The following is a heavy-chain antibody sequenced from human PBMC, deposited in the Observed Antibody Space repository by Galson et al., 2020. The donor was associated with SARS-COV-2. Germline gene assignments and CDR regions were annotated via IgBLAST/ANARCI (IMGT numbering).Heavy chain of an antibody. Sequence: GESLKISCKGSGYNFTTYWIGWVRQMPGKGLEWMGNIYPGDSDTTYSPPFQGQVTISADKSISTAYLRWSSLRASDTAIYYCARRPAFSGSGYNYLDYWGQGTLVTVSS. J-gene: IGHJ4*02. CDR3: ARRPAFSGSGYNYLDY. V-gene: IGHV5-51*01. CDR2: IYPGDSDT. CDR1: GYNFTTYW. D-gene: IGHD6-13*01.